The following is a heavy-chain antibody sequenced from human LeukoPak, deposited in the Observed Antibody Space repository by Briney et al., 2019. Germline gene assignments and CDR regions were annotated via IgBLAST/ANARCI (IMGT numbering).Heavy chain of an antibody. D-gene: IGHD2-15*01. CDR2: MYTSGTT. J-gene: IGHJ4*02. CDR3: ARDQVYCSGGSCYISYFDY. V-gene: IGHV4-4*07. Sequence: SETLSLTCTVSGGSFSTYYWSWIRQPDGKGLEWIGHMYTSGTTNYNPSLKSRVTMSIDTSKNQFSLKLSSVTAADTAVYYCARDQVYCSGGSCYISYFDYWGQGTLVTVSS. CDR1: GGSFSTYY.